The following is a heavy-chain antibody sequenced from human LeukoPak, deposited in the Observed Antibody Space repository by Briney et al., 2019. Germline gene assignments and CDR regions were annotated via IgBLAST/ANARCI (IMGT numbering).Heavy chain of an antibody. V-gene: IGHV3-43*02. CDR3: AKDFDYYDSSGYSLSY. Sequence: GGSLRLSCAASGFTFDDYAIYWVRQAPGKGLEWVCLISGDGGGTTYYADSVKGRITISRDNSKNTLYLEMNSLRAEDTAVYYCAKDFDYYDSSGYSLSYWGQGTLVTVSS. CDR1: GFTFDDYA. CDR2: ISGDGGGTT. J-gene: IGHJ4*02. D-gene: IGHD3-22*01.